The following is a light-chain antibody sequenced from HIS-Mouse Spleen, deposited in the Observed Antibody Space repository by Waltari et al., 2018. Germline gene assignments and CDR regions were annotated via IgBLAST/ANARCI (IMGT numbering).Light chain of an antibody. CDR3: QQLNSYPPT. Sequence: DTKLTQSQSYLSASVGDRVTITCRASQGISSYLAWYQQKPGKAPKLLIYASSTLQSGVPSRFSGSGSGTEFTLTISSLQPEDFATYYCQQLNSYPPTFGQGTKVEIK. J-gene: IGKJ1*01. CDR2: ASS. CDR1: QGISSY. V-gene: IGKV1-9*01.